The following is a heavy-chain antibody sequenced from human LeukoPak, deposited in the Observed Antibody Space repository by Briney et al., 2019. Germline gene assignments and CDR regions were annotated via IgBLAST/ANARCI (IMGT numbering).Heavy chain of an antibody. CDR3: ARDLRFGGNWFDP. Sequence: ASVKVSCKASGYTFIGHDISWVRQAPGQGLEWMGWISPNSDGTNYAQKFQGRVTMTRDTSSTTTYMELTRLTYDDTAVYYCARDLRFGGNWFDPWGQGSLVIVSS. D-gene: IGHD5/OR15-5a*01. V-gene: IGHV1-2*02. CDR2: ISPNSDGT. J-gene: IGHJ5*02. CDR1: GYTFIGHD.